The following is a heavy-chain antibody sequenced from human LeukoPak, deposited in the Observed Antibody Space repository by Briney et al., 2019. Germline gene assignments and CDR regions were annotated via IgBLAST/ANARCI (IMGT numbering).Heavy chain of an antibody. CDR2: INAGNGNT. D-gene: IGHD3-9*01. Sequence: GASVKVSCKASGYTFTGYYMHWVRQTPGQGLEWMGWINAGNGNTKYSQKFQGRVTITRDTSAGTAYMELSSLRSEDTAVYYCASSYYDILTGYYRGSWFDPWGQGTLVTVSS. V-gene: IGHV1-3*01. CDR3: ASSYYDILTGYYRGSWFDP. J-gene: IGHJ5*02. CDR1: GYTFTGYY.